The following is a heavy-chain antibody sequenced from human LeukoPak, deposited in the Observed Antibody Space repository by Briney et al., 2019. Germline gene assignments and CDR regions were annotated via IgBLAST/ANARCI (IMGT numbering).Heavy chain of an antibody. V-gene: IGHV3-23*01. Sequence: GGTLRLPCAASGLTFSSYAMSWVRQAPGKGLEWVSAISGSGGTTYNAAPVRGGFTISRENSKTPLYLQMNSLRAEDTAVYYCAKDMGKTGIVGAEVYDYYGMDVWGQGTTVTVSS. CDR1: GLTFSSYA. J-gene: IGHJ6*02. CDR3: AKDMGKTGIVGAEVYDYYGMDV. CDR2: ISGSGGTT. D-gene: IGHD1-26*01.